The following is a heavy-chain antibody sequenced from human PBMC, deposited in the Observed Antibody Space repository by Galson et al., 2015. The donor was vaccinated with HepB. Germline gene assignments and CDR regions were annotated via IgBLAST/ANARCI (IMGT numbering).Heavy chain of an antibody. J-gene: IGHJ4*02. Sequence: SLRLSCAASGFTFSSYGMHWVRQAPGKGLEWVAVIWYDGSNKYYADSVKGRFTISRDNSKNTLYLQMNSLRAEDTAVYYCARDRKIGSYYFDYWGQGTLVTVSS. CDR2: IWYDGSNK. D-gene: IGHD1-14*01. CDR1: GFTFSSYG. CDR3: ARDRKIGSYYFDY. V-gene: IGHV3-33*01.